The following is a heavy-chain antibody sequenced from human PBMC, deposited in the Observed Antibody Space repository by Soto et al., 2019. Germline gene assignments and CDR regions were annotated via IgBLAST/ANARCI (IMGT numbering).Heavy chain of an antibody. CDR2: ISGSGGST. D-gene: IGHD1-26*01. V-gene: IGHV3-23*01. CDR1: GCTRISYA. Sequence: RRSLKLYCAAPGCTRISYAMSWVRQAPGKGLEWVSAISGSGGSTYYADSVKGRFTISRDNSKNTLYLQMNSLRAEDTAVYYCAKEGGIVGADKADYWGQGTLVTVSS. J-gene: IGHJ4*02. CDR3: AKEGGIVGADKADY.